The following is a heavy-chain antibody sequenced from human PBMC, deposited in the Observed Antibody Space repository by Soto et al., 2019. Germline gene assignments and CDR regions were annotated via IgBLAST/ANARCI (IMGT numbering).Heavy chain of an antibody. CDR3: ARDRVESGYPEYFQH. CDR1: GFAVSSNY. Sequence: EVQLVESGGGLIQPGGSLRLSCAASGFAVSSNYMGWVRQAPGKGLKWVSVIYSGGSTYYADSVKGRFTISRDNSKNTLYLQMNSLRAEDTAVYYCARDRVESGYPEYFQHWGQGTLVTVSS. J-gene: IGHJ1*01. CDR2: IYSGGST. V-gene: IGHV3-53*01. D-gene: IGHD3-22*01.